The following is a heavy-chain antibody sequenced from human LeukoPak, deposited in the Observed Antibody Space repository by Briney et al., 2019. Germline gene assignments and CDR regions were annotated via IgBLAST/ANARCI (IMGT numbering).Heavy chain of an antibody. CDR1: GDTFTGDY. CDR3: ARYRLYYYDSSGYDYGMDV. Sequence: ASVKVSCTASGDTFTGDYMHWVREAPGDGLVWVGWINPNSGGTNYAEKFQGRITMSRDTSISTAYMELSRLRSDDTAVYDCARYRLYYYDSSGYDYGMDVWGQGATVTASS. CDR2: INPNSGGT. V-gene: IGHV1-2*02. J-gene: IGHJ6*02. D-gene: IGHD3-22*01.